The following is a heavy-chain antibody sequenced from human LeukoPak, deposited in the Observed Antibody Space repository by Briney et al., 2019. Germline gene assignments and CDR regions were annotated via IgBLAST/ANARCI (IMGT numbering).Heavy chain of an antibody. V-gene: IGHV4-59*11. D-gene: IGHD3-22*01. Sequence: SETLSLTCTVSGGSISSHYWSWIWQPPGKGLEWIGYIYYSGSTNYNPSLKSRVTISVDTSKNQFSLKLSSVTAADTAVYYCARRALYYDSSGYSFPFDYWGQGTLVTVSS. CDR3: ARRALYYDSSGYSFPFDY. J-gene: IGHJ4*02. CDR2: IYYSGST. CDR1: GGSISSHY.